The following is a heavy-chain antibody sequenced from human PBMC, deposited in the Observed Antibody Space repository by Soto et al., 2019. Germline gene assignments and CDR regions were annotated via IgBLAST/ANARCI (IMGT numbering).Heavy chain of an antibody. CDR3: AGPPSGSSYYYYYMDV. D-gene: IGHD3-10*01. CDR2: ISSSSDYV. V-gene: IGHV3-21*01. J-gene: IGHJ6*03. CDR1: GFTFSSYS. Sequence: GGSLRLSCAASGFTFSSYSMNWVRQAPGKGLEWVSCISSSSDYVYYADSVKGRFTISRDNAKNSLYLQMNSLRAEDTAVYYCAGPPSGSSYYYYYMDVWGKGTTVTVSS.